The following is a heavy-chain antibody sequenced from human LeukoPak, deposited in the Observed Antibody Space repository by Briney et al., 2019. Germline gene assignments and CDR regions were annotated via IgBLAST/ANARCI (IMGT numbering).Heavy chain of an antibody. D-gene: IGHD4-17*01. CDR1: GFTFSSYA. Sequence: GGSLRLSCAASGFTFSSYAMHWLRQAPGKGLEWVAVISYDGSNKYYADSVKGRFTISRDNSKNTLYLQMNSLRAEDTAVYYCARDWVGDHYYYGMDVWGQGTTVTVSS. CDR2: ISYDGSNK. J-gene: IGHJ6*02. CDR3: ARDWVGDHYYYGMDV. V-gene: IGHV3-30*04.